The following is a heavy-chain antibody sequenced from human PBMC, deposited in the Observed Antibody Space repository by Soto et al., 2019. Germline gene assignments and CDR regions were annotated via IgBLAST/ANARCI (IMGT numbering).Heavy chain of an antibody. CDR1: GFTFSSYG. CDR3: AKVGVLAIRFLEWLPDSDYYYYLDV. V-gene: IGHV3-30*18. CDR2: ISYDGSNK. J-gene: IGHJ6*03. Sequence: GGSLRLSCAASGFTFSSYGMHWVRQAPGKGLEWVAVISYDGSNKYYADSVKGRFTISRDNSKNTLYLQMNSLRAEDTAVYYCAKVGVLAIRFLEWLPDSDYYYYLDVWGKGTTVTVSS. D-gene: IGHD3-3*01.